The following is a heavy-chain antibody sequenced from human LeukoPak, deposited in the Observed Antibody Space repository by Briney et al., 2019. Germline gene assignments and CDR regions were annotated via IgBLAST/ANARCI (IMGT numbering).Heavy chain of an antibody. D-gene: IGHD5-12*01. CDR3: ARDALYSGYDLNWFDP. CDR1: GFTVSTNY. V-gene: IGHV3-53*01. Sequence: GGSLRLSCAASGFTVSTNYMSWVRQAPGKGLEWVSVIYSGGSTYYADSAKGRFNISRDNSKNTLYLQMNSLRVEDTAVYYCARDALYSGYDLNWFDPWGQGTLVTVSP. CDR2: IYSGGST. J-gene: IGHJ5*02.